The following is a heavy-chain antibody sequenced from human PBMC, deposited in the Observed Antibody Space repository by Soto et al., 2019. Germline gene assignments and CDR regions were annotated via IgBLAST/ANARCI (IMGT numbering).Heavy chain of an antibody. V-gene: IGHV1-3*01. J-gene: IGHJ4*02. CDR1: GYTFTSYD. Sequence: ASVKVSCKASGYTFTSYDISWVRQATGQGLEWMGWINAGNGNTKYSQKFQGRVTITRDTSASTAYMELSSLRSEDTAVYYCARGHMVWGVIINTRIETTNLDPFDYWGQGTLVTVSS. D-gene: IGHD3-10*01. CDR3: ARGHMVWGVIINTRIETTNLDPFDY. CDR2: INAGNGNT.